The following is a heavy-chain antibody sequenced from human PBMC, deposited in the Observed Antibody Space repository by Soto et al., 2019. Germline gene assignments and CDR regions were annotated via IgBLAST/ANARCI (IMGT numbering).Heavy chain of an antibody. CDR1: GSSTMSPEDS. CDR3: AREPYLPEARHGF. CDR2: IFHSGTP. J-gene: IGHJ4*02. V-gene: IGHV4-30-4*01. Sequence: SRPSTVSGSSTMSPEDSGAWIGQFPGKGLEWMGYIFHSGTPYYNPSLKGRLIISIENSKNQFSLRLTSVTAADSAVYFCAREPYLPEARHGFRGQGNLV. D-gene: IGHD5-12*01.